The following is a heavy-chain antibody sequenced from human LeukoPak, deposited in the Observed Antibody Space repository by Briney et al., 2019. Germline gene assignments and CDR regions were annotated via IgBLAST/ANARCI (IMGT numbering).Heavy chain of an antibody. D-gene: IGHD2-15*01. J-gene: IGHJ4*02. CDR2: ISRTSSYI. V-gene: IGHV3-21*01. CDR1: GFTFSSYN. Sequence: GGSLRLSCAASGFTFSSYNMNWVRQAPGKGLEWGSSISRTSSYIYYADSVKGRFTISRDNAQNSLYLQMNSLRVEDTAVYYCARVLETDCSGGSCYSGLDYWGQGTLVTVSS. CDR3: ARVLETDCSGGSCYSGLDY.